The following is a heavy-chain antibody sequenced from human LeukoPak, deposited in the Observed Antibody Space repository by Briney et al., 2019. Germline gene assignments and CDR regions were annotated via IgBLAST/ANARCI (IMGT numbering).Heavy chain of an antibody. CDR3: AKGKDYYDSGGYYYTYAFDI. D-gene: IGHD3-22*01. V-gene: IGHV1-46*01. CDR2: INPSGGST. J-gene: IGHJ3*02. Sequence: PGASVKVSCKASGYTFTSYYMHWVRQAPGQGLEWMGIINPSGGSTSYAQKFQGRVTMTRDTSTSTVYMELSSLRSEDTAVYYCAKGKDYYDSGGYYYTYAFDIWGQGTMVTVSS. CDR1: GYTFTSYY.